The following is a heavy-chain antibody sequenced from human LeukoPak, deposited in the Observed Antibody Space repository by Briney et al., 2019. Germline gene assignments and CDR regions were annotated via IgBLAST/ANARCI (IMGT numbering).Heavy chain of an antibody. CDR2: INPSGGST. CDR1: GYTFTSYG. Sequence: ASVKVSCKASGYTFTSYGISWVRQAPGQGLEWMGIINPSGGSTSYAQKFQGRVTMTRDTSTSTVYMELSSLRSEDTAVYYCARDKREGDGYADYWGQGTLVTVSS. J-gene: IGHJ4*02. CDR3: ARDKREGDGYADY. D-gene: IGHD5-24*01. V-gene: IGHV1-46*01.